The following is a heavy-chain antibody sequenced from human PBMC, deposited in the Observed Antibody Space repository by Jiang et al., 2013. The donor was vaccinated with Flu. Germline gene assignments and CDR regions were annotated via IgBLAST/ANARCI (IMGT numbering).Heavy chain of an antibody. CDR1: GGTFRSYA. Sequence: GAEVKKPGSSVKVSCKASGGTFRSYAISWVRQAPGQGLEWMGGIIPIFGTANYAQKFQGRVSITADESTSTAYMELNSLRSEDTAVYYCARDPTDKVWADEFQHWGQGTLVTVSS. CDR2: IIPIFGTA. V-gene: IGHV1-69*01. J-gene: IGHJ1*01. CDR3: ARDPTDKVWADEFQH. D-gene: IGHD7-27*01.